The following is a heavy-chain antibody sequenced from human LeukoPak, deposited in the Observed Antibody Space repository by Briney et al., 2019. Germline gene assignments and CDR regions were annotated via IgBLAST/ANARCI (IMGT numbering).Heavy chain of an antibody. CDR2: ISPSGGST. V-gene: IGHV1-46*01. J-gene: IGHJ4*02. Sequence: GASVKVSCKAFGYTFTGYWMHWVRQAPGQGPEWMGVISPSGGSTIYAQKFQGRVTMTRDMSTSTVYMELSSLRSEDTAVYYCASLEGYCSGGSCYSSHSNSYYFDYWGQGTLVTVSS. D-gene: IGHD2-15*01. CDR3: ASLEGYCSGGSCYSSHSNSYYFDY. CDR1: GYTFTGYW.